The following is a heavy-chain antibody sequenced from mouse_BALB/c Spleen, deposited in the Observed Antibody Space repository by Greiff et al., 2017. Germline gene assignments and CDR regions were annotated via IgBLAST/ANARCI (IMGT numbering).Heavy chain of an antibody. CDR1: GFSLTGYG. J-gene: IGHJ4*01. D-gene: IGHD1-1*01. Sequence: VKLMESGPGLVAPSQSLSITCTVSGFSLTGYGVNWVRQPPGKGLEWLGMIWGDGSTDYNSALKSRLSISKDNSKSQVFLKMNSLQTDDTARYYCAREGDYYGSSGYAMDYWGQGTSVTVSS. CDR3: AREGDYYGSSGYAMDY. V-gene: IGHV2-6-7*01. CDR2: IWGDGST.